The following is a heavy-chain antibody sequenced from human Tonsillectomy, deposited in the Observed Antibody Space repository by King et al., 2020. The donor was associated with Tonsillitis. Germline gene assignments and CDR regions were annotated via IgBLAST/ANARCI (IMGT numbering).Heavy chain of an antibody. V-gene: IGHV4-39*01. CDR1: GGSISSSNYY. D-gene: IGHD1-7*01. Sequence: LQLQESGPGLVKPSETLSLTCTVSGGSISSSNYYWGWIRQPPGKGLEWMGTIYYSGSTFYNPSLKSRVTISVDTSKNQFSLKMSSLTAADAAVYYCARHATGTTSHIVYWGQGTLVTVSS. J-gene: IGHJ4*02. CDR3: ARHATGTTSHIVY. CDR2: IYYSGST.